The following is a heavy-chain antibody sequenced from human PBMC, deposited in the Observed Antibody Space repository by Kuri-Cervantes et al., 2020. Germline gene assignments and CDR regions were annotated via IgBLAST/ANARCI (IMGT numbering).Heavy chain of an antibody. CDR2: IKSKTDGGTT. D-gene: IGHD2-21*02. V-gene: IGHV3-15*01. Sequence: GESLKISCAASGFTFSSYSMNWVRQAPGKGLEWVGRIKSKTDGGTTDYAAPVKGRFTISRDDSKNTLYLQMNSLKTEDTAVYYCARGPYCGGDCYSFLDYWSQGTLVTVSS. CDR1: GFTFSSYS. CDR3: ARGPYCGGDCYSFLDY. J-gene: IGHJ4*02.